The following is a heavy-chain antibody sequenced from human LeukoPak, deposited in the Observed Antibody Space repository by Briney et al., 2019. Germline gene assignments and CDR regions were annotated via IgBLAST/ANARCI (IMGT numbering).Heavy chain of an antibody. V-gene: IGHV1-46*01. CDR2: IFPSGGKT. Sequence: ASVKVSCKASGYKFTDYYIYWVRQAPGQGLEWMGAIFPSGGKTHYSQKFQGRLTLTRDTSTNTVYMELSRLRSDDTAVYYCARGSYYYGMDVWGQGTTVTVSS. CDR3: ARGSYYYGMDV. J-gene: IGHJ6*02. CDR1: GYKFTDYY.